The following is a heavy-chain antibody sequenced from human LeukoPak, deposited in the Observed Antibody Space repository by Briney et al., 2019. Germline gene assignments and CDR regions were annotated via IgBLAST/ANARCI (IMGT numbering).Heavy chain of an antibody. CDR3: ARAYRGGSGSYYETIHYGMDV. Sequence: GGSLRLSCAASGFTFSSYDMHWVRQATGKGLEWVSAIGTAGGTYYPGSVKGRFTISRENAKNSLYLQMNSLRAGDTAVYYCARAYRGGSGSYYETIHYGMDVWGQGTMVTVSS. CDR2: IGTAGGT. D-gene: IGHD3-10*01. V-gene: IGHV3-13*04. J-gene: IGHJ6*02. CDR1: GFTFSSYD.